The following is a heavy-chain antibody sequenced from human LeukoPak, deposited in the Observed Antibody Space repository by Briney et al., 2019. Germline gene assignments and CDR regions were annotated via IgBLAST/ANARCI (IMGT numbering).Heavy chain of an antibody. J-gene: IGHJ4*02. CDR2: IYYSGST. V-gene: IGHV4-59*08. D-gene: IGHD3-3*01. Sequence: SETLSLTCTVSVGSISSYYWSWIRQPPGKGLEWIGYIYYSGSTNYNPPLKSRVTISVDTSKNQFSLKLSSVTAADTAVYYCARHVKDEKITIFGVVTQYYFDYWGQGTLVTVSS. CDR3: ARHVKDEKITIFGVVTQYYFDY. CDR1: VGSISSYY.